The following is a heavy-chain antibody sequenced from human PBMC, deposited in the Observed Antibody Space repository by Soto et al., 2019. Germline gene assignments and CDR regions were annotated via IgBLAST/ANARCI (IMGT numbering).Heavy chain of an antibody. CDR2: IYYSGST. CDR3: ARYSSGWSFEY. D-gene: IGHD6-19*01. J-gene: IGHJ4*02. CDR1: GGSISSYY. V-gene: IGHV4-59*08. Sequence: PSETLSLTCTVSGGSISSYYWSWIRQPPGKGLEWIGYIYYSGSTNYNPSLKSRVTISVDTPKNQSSLKLSSVTAADTAVYYCARYSSGWSFEYWGQGTLVTVSS.